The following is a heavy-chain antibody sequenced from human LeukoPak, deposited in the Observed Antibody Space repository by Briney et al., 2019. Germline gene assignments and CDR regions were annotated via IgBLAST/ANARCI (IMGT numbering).Heavy chain of an antibody. CDR1: GGSFSGYY. D-gene: IGHD3-3*01. CDR2: INHRGST. J-gene: IGHJ3*02. Sequence: PSETLSLTCAVYGGSFSGYYWSWIRQPPGKGLEWIGEINHRGSTNYNPSLKSRVTISVDTSKNQFSLKLSSVTVADTAVYYCARGNKHYDFWSGYYGLGAFDIWGQGTMVTVSS. V-gene: IGHV4-34*01. CDR3: ARGNKHYDFWSGYYGLGAFDI.